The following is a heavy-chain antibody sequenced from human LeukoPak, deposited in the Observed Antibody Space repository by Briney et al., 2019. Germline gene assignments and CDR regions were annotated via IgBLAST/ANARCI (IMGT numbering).Heavy chain of an antibody. D-gene: IGHD2-2*01. V-gene: IGHV1-69*02. CDR1: GGTFSSYT. Sequence: SVKVSCKASGGTFSSYTISWVRQAPGQGLEWMGRIIPILGIANYAQKFQGRVTIIADKSTSTAYMELSSLRSEDTAVYYCARGLCSSTSCYLSRFDPWGQGTLVTVSS. CDR3: ARGLCSSTSCYLSRFDP. J-gene: IGHJ5*02. CDR2: IIPILGIA.